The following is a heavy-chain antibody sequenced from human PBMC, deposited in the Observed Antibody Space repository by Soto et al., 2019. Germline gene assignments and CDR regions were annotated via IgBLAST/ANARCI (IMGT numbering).Heavy chain of an antibody. CDR2: INSDGSST. D-gene: IGHD6-13*01. Sequence: PGGSLRLSCAASGFTFSSYWMHWVRQAPGKGLVWVSRINSDGSSTSYADSVKGRFTISRDNAKNTLYLQMNSLRAEDTAVYYCARSAKDSSSWRPVGYYYYYYYMDVWGKGTTVTVSS. CDR1: GFTFSSYW. J-gene: IGHJ6*03. CDR3: ARSAKDSSSWRPVGYYYYYYYMDV. V-gene: IGHV3-74*01.